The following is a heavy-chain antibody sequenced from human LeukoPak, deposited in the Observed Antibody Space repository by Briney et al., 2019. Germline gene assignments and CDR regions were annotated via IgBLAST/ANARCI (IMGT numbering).Heavy chain of an antibody. CDR1: GFTFSSYG. J-gene: IGHJ4*02. CDR2: ISGSGGST. Sequence: GGSLRLSCAASGFTFSSYGMSWVRQAPGKGLEWVSAISGSGGSTYYADSVKGRFTISRDNSKNTLYLQMNSLRAEDTAVYYCAKVYDYVWGSYHSYYFDYWGQGTLVTVSS. V-gene: IGHV3-23*01. D-gene: IGHD3-16*02. CDR3: AKVYDYVWGSYHSYYFDY.